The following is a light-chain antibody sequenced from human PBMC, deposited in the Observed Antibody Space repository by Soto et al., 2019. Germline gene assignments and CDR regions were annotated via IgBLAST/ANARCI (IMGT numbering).Light chain of an antibody. Sequence: QSALTQPASVSGSPGQSITISCTGTSSDVGGYNYVSWYQQHPGKAPKLMIYAVSNRPSGVSNRFSGSKSGNTASLTISGLQAEDEADYYCSSYTSSSTLDVVFGGGTKLTV. V-gene: IGLV2-14*01. CDR1: SSDVGGYNY. CDR2: AVS. CDR3: SSYTSSSTLDVV. J-gene: IGLJ2*01.